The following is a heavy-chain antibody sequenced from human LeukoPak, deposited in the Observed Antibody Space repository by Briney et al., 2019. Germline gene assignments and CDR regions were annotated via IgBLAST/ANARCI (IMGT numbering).Heavy chain of an antibody. Sequence: GGSLRLSCAASVFTFSAHYMDWVRETPGKGVVWVVRIRNKDNKYIIEYAASVKGRFTISRDDSKNKLYLQMNSLKTEDTAVYYCARVGNYLDYWGQGTLVIVSS. V-gene: IGHV3-72*01. CDR3: ARVGNYLDY. J-gene: IGHJ4*02. CDR2: IRNKDNKYII. D-gene: IGHD1-26*01. CDR1: VFTFSAHY.